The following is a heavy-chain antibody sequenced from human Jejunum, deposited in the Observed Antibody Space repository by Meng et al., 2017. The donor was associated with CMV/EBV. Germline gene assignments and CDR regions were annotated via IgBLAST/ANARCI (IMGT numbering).Heavy chain of an antibody. CDR2: ISSNGGST. Sequence: FTFSSYAMHGVRQAPGKGLEYVSAISSNGGSTYYADSVKGRFTTSRDNSKNTLHLQMDSLRAEDMAVYYCAARYCSSGSCYGYFDYWGQGTLVTVSS. D-gene: IGHD2-15*01. CDR3: AARYCSSGSCYGYFDY. V-gene: IGHV3-64*02. J-gene: IGHJ4*02. CDR1: FTFSSYA.